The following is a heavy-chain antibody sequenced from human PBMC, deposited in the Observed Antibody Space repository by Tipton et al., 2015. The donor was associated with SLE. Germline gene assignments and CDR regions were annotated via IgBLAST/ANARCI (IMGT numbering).Heavy chain of an antibody. J-gene: IGHJ3*02. CDR2: IWYDGSNK. Sequence: SLRLSCAASGFTFSSYGMHWVRQAPGKGLEWVAVIWYDGSNKYYADSVKGRFTISRDNAKNSLYLQMNSLRAEDTAVYYCARRGSGYYYEAFDIWGQGTMVTVSS. CDR3: ARRGSGYYYEAFDI. D-gene: IGHD3-22*01. V-gene: IGHV3-33*01. CDR1: GFTFSSYG.